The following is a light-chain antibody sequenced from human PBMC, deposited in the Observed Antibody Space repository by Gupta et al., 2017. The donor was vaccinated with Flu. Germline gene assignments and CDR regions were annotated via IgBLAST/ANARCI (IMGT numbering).Light chain of an antibody. CDR1: QSISSW. CDR2: KAS. J-gene: IGKJ1*01. V-gene: IGKV1-5*03. Sequence: DIQMTQSPSTLSASVGDRVTITCRARQSISSWLAWYQQKPGKAPKLLIYKASSLESGVPSRFSGSGSGTEFTLTISSLQPDDFATYYSQQYNSYSVTFGQGTKVEIK. CDR3: QQYNSYSVT.